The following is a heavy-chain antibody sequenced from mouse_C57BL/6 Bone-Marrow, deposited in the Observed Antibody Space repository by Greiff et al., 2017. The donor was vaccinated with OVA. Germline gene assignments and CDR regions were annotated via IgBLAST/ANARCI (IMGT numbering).Heavy chain of an antibody. CDR1: GFTFSSYA. CDR3: TRGGEVYFDV. CDR2: ISSGGDYI. V-gene: IGHV5-9-1*02. Sequence: EVKVVESGEGLVKPGGSLKLSCAASGFTFSSYAMSWVRQTPEKRLEWVAYISSGGDYIYYADTVKDRFTISRDNARNTLYLQMSSLKSEDTAMYYCTRGGEVYFDVWGTGTTVTVSS. J-gene: IGHJ1*03.